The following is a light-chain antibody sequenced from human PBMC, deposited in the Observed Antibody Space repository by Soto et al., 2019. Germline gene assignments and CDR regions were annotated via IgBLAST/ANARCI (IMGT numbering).Light chain of an antibody. J-gene: IGLJ2*01. Sequence: QSALTQPASVSGSPGQSITISCTGTSSDVGGYNYVSWYQQHPGKAPKLMIYEVSYRPSGVSNRFSGSKSGNTASLTISGLQAEDEADYYCSSYTTSSTPVAFGGGTQLTVL. CDR2: EVS. V-gene: IGLV2-14*01. CDR3: SSYTTSSTPVA. CDR1: SSDVGGYNY.